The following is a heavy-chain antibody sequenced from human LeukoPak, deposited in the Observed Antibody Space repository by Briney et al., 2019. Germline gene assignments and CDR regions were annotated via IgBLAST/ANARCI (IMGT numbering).Heavy chain of an antibody. J-gene: IGHJ4*02. V-gene: IGHV3-7*01. D-gene: IGHD6-6*01. CDR2: IKQDGSMK. CDR1: GFSFSTYW. Sequence: TVGSLRLSCAASGFSFSTYWMSWVRQAPGKGLEWVANIKQDGSMKGYVDSVKGRFTISRDNAKNSLYLQMNSLRADDTAVYFCAMIEQVVSNVEGGYWGQGTLVTVSS. CDR3: AMIEQVVSNVEGGY.